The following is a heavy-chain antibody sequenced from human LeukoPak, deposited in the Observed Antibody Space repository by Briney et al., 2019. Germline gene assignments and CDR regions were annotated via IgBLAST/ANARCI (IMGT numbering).Heavy chain of an antibody. Sequence: GASVKVSCKASGYTFTSYGISWVRQATGQGLEWMGWMNPNSGNTGYAQKFQGRVTMTRNTSISTAYMELSSLRSEDTAVYYCARGRHHSTPFKSLWNAAITGYYSDYWGQGTLVTVSS. CDR1: GYTFTSYG. V-gene: IGHV1-8*02. D-gene: IGHD3-16*01. CDR3: ARGRHHSTPFKSLWNAAITGYYSDY. CDR2: MNPNSGNT. J-gene: IGHJ4*02.